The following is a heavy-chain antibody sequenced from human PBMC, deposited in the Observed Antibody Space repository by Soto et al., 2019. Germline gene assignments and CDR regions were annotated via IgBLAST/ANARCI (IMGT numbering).Heavy chain of an antibody. Sequence: QVQLVQSGAEVKTPGSSVKVSCKASGGTLSDYAISWVRQAPGQGIEWMGGIMPTVDSANYAQNFQGRLTISADESTCTVKLELSSLRSDDKAVYYCAVAAVREIMAEESSGMAVWGQGTTVIVSS. J-gene: IGHJ6*02. V-gene: IGHV1-69*01. CDR3: AVAAVREIMAEESSGMAV. CDR2: IMPTVDSA. D-gene: IGHD3-10*01. CDR1: GGTLSDYA.